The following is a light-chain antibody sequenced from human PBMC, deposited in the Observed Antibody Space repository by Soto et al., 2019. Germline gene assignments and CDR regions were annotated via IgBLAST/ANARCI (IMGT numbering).Light chain of an antibody. J-gene: IGLJ1*01. Sequence: QSVLTQPASVSGSPGQSITISCTGTSSDIGGYNYVSWYQQHPGKAPKLMIYGVTNRPSGVSNRSSGSKSGNTASLTISGLQAEDEADYYCSSHTSSATLYVFGTGTKVTVL. CDR2: GVT. CDR3: SSHTSSATLYV. CDR1: SSDIGGYNY. V-gene: IGLV2-14*01.